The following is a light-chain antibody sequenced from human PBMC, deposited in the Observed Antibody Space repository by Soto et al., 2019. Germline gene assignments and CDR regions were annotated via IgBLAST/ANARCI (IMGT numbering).Light chain of an antibody. CDR1: SSDFGSYIY. J-gene: IGLJ1*01. Sequence: QSALTQPASVSGSPGQSITISCTGTSSDFGSYIYVSWYQHHPGKAPKLMIYDVSNPPPVVSNRFSGSTSGNTASLIISGIHAEDDDEYYCVSYTTFSSYVFGTGTKVTVL. CDR2: DVS. V-gene: IGLV2-14*01. CDR3: VSYTTFSSYV.